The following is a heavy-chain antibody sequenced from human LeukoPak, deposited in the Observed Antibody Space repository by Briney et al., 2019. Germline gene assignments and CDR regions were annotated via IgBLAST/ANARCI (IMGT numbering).Heavy chain of an antibody. Sequence: GGSLRLSCAASGFTVSSNYMSWVRQAPGKGLGWVSVIYSGGSTYYADSVKGRFTISRDNSKNTLYLQMNSLRAEDTAVYYCAKEAGTFTRNFDYWGQGTLVTVSS. J-gene: IGHJ4*02. V-gene: IGHV3-66*01. CDR1: GFTVSSNY. D-gene: IGHD1-1*01. CDR3: AKEAGTFTRNFDY. CDR2: IYSGGST.